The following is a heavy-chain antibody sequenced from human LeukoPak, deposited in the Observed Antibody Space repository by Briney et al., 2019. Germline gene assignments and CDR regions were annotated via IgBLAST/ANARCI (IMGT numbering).Heavy chain of an antibody. CDR1: GFTFSSYG. D-gene: IGHD3-22*01. CDR2: ISYDGSNK. CDR3: AKALYDSSGYYYFDY. J-gene: IGHJ4*02. V-gene: IGHV3-30*18. Sequence: GGSLRLSCAASGFTFSSYGMHWVRQAPGKGLERVAVISYDGSNKYYADSVKGRFTISRDNSKNTLYLQMNSLRAEDTAVYYCAKALYDSSGYYYFDYWGQGTLVTVSS.